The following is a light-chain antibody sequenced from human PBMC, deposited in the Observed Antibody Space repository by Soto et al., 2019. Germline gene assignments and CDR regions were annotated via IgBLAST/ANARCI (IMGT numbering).Light chain of an antibody. CDR2: GNS. CDR3: QSYDSSLSGWDVV. J-gene: IGLJ2*01. V-gene: IGLV1-40*01. Sequence: QSVLTQPPSVSGAPGQRVTISCNGTSSNVGSRYEVHWYQQLPGTAPKLLIYGNSNRPSGVPDRFSGSKSGTSASLAITGLQAADEDDYYCQSYDSSLSGWDVVFGGGTKLTVL. CDR1: SSNVGSRYE.